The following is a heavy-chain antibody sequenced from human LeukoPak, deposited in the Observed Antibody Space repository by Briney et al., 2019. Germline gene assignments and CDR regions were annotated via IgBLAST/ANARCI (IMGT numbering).Heavy chain of an antibody. Sequence: SETLSLTCTVSGGSISSGGYYWSWIRQHPGKGLEWIGYIYYSGSTYYNPSLKSRVTISVDTSKNQFSLKLSSVTAADTAVYYCARSVVAATVWFDPWGQGTLVTVSS. V-gene: IGHV4-31*03. D-gene: IGHD2-15*01. CDR3: ARSVVAATVWFDP. CDR2: IYYSGST. CDR1: GGSISSGGYY. J-gene: IGHJ5*02.